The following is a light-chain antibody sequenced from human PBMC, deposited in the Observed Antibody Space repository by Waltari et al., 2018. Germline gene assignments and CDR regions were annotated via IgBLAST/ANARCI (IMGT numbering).Light chain of an antibody. CDR1: SSDIGRYDL. J-gene: IGLJ3*02. Sequence: QSALTQPAAVSGSPGQSVTISCTGASSDIGRYDLVSWYQQHPGNAPKLVISAVTKRPSGVSDRFSGSKSGDTASLTISGLQFEDEADYYCCSYAGNYIWVFGGGTRLTVL. CDR3: CSYAGNYIWV. V-gene: IGLV2-23*02. CDR2: AVT.